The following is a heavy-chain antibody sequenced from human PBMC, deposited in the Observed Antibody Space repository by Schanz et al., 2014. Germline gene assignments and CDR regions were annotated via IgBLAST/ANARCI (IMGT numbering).Heavy chain of an antibody. V-gene: IGHV3-11*01. D-gene: IGHD1-1*01. J-gene: IGHJ5*02. CDR2: IGNGGVTI. CDR1: GFPFSDYF. CDR3: TRDVRLDRRGNWFDP. Sequence: VQLVESGGGLVKPGGSLRLSCTASGFPFSDYFMAWIRQPPGRGLEWVSYIGNGGVTIYYADSVKGRFTISRDNFKGALYLQMSSLRAEDTAVYYCTRDVRLDRRGNWFDPWGQGTLVTVSS.